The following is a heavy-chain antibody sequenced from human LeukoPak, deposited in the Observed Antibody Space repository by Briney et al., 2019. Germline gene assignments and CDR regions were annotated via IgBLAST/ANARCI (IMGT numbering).Heavy chain of an antibody. V-gene: IGHV3-23*01. CDR3: AKGQVASATQVRFDP. CDR1: GFTFNSYA. CDR2: ISGSGDSS. J-gene: IGHJ5*02. Sequence: GGSLRLSCAASGFTFNSYAMTWVRQAPGGGLEWVSTISGSGDSSLYAESVRGRFTISRDNSKNTLYLQMNSLRGEDTAVYYCAKGQVASATQVRFDPWGQGTLVTVSS. D-gene: IGHD5-12*01.